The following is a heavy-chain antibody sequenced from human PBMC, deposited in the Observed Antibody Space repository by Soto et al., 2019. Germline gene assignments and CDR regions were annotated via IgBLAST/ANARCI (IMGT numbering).Heavy chain of an antibody. J-gene: IGHJ3*02. D-gene: IGHD3-22*01. CDR2: IIPIFGTA. Sequence: SVKVSCKASGGTFSSYAISWVRQAPGQGLEWMGGIIPIFGTANYAQKFQGRVTITADESTSTAYMELSSLRSEDTAVYYCARDNYYDSSGYYYGRAFDIWGQGTMVTVSS. CDR1: GGTFSSYA. V-gene: IGHV1-69*13. CDR3: ARDNYYDSSGYYYGRAFDI.